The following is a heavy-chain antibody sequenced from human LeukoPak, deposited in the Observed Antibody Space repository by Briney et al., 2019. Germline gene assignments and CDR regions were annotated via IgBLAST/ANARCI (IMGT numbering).Heavy chain of an antibody. D-gene: IGHD3-22*01. CDR2: IIPIFGTA. CDR1: GGTFSSYA. Sequence: ASVKVSCKASGGTFSSYAISWVRQAPGQGLEWMGGIIPIFGTANYAQKFQGRVTITADESTSTAYMELSSLRSEDTAVYYCARDYYDSSGLSYYYYMDVWGKGTTVTVSS. J-gene: IGHJ6*03. CDR3: ARDYYDSSGLSYYYYMDV. V-gene: IGHV1-69*13.